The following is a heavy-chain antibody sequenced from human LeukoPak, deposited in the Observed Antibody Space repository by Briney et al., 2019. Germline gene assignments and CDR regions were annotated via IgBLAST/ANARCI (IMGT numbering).Heavy chain of an antibody. CDR2: IYSSGST. V-gene: IGHV4-61*02. Sequence: SQTVSLTCTVSVGSITSAGYSWGWIWQPAGKGLEWIGRIYSSGSTNSNPSLKSRVTISVDTSKNQFSLKLSSVTAADTAVYYCARGYCTSTSCSENPYYFDSWGQGTLVTVSS. CDR1: VGSITSAGYS. D-gene: IGHD2-2*01. CDR3: ARGYCTSTSCSENPYYFDS. J-gene: IGHJ4*02.